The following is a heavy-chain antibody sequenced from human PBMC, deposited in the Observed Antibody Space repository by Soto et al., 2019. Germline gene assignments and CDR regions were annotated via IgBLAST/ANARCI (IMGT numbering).Heavy chain of an antibody. CDR3: TRAYYDIFPESSENAFDI. V-gene: IGHV3-49*03. CDR2: IRSKAYGGTT. Sequence: GGSLRLSCTASGFTFGDYAMSWFRQAPGKGLEWVGFIRSKAYGGTTEYAASVKGRFTISRDDSKSIAYLQMNSLKTEDTAVYYCTRAYYDIFPESSENAFDIWGQGTMVTVSS. D-gene: IGHD3-9*01. J-gene: IGHJ3*02. CDR1: GFTFGDYA.